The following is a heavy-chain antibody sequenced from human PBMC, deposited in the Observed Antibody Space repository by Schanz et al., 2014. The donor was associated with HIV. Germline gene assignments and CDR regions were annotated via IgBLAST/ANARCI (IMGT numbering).Heavy chain of an antibody. CDR2: IWYDGSDK. Sequence: QVQLLESGGGVVQPGRSLRLSCAASGFTFSTYGMHWVRQGPGKGLEWVAVIWYDGSDKYYADSVKGRFTISRDNSKNTLYLQMNSLRADDTAVYYCARSPSYGMDVWGQGTTVTVAS. CDR3: ARSPSYGMDV. CDR1: GFTFSTYG. V-gene: IGHV3-33*08. J-gene: IGHJ6*02.